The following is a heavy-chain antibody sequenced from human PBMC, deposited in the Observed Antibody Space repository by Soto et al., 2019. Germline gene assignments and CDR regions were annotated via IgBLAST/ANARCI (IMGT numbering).Heavy chain of an antibody. CDR1: GISFSTYT. V-gene: IGHV3-23*01. Sequence: EVQLLESGGHVLQPGGSQRLSCTPSGISFSTYTMSCVRQAPGKGLEWVSGIRGSGGHTYYADSVKGRFTISIDSSKHTLDLQLNSLRAADTAVYSCAKEGSLMGGAFAIWCAGTMVTVSS. D-gene: IGHD2-8*01. J-gene: IGHJ3*02. CDR3: AKEGSLMGGAFAI. CDR2: IRGSGGHT.